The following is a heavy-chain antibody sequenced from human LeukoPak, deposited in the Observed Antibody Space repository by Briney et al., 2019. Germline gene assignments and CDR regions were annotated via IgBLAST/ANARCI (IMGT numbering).Heavy chain of an antibody. CDR3: ARPRPGYYMDV. J-gene: IGHJ6*03. Sequence: GGSLRLSCAASGFTFSSYWMSWVRQAPGKGLEWVANIKQDGSEKYYVDSVKGRFTISRDNAKNSLYLQMNSLRAEDTPVYDCARPRPGYYMDVWGKGTTVTVSS. CDR2: IKQDGSEK. D-gene: IGHD1-1*01. CDR1: GFTFSSYW. V-gene: IGHV3-7*01.